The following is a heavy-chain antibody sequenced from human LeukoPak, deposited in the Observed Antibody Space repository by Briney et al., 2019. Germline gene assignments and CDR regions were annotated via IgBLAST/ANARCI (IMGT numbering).Heavy chain of an antibody. V-gene: IGHV4-61*02. Sequence: SETLSLTCTVSGGSISSGSYYWSWIRQPAGKGLEWIGRIYTSGSTNYNPSLKSRVTISVDTSKNQFSLKLSSVTAADTAVYYCARDYSGYDSNGMDVWGQGTTVTVSS. CDR3: ARDYSGYDSNGMDV. CDR2: IYTSGST. J-gene: IGHJ6*02. CDR1: GGSISSGSYY. D-gene: IGHD5-12*01.